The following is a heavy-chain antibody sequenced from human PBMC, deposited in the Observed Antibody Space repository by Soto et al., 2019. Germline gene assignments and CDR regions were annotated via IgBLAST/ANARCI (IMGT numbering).Heavy chain of an antibody. CDR3: ARSYSNYDY. Sequence: SETLSLTCTVSGGSISSYYWSWIRQPPGKGLEWIGYIYYSGSTNYNPSLKSRVTISVDTSKNQFSLKLSSVTAADTAVYYCARSYSNYDYWGQGTMVTVSS. CDR2: IYYSGST. V-gene: IGHV4-59*01. D-gene: IGHD4-4*01. J-gene: IGHJ4*02. CDR1: GGSISSYY.